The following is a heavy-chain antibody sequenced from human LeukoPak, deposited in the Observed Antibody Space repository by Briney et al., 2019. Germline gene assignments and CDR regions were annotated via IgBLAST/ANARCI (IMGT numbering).Heavy chain of an antibody. J-gene: IGHJ4*02. V-gene: IGHV4-59*08. Sequence: TSETLSLTCTVSGGSISSYYWSWIRQPPGKGLEWIGYIYYSGSTNYNPSLKSRVTISVDTSKNQFSLKLSSVTAADTAVYYCARGRNYVANWGQGTLVTVSS. D-gene: IGHD1-7*01. CDR1: GGSISSYY. CDR3: ARGRNYVAN. CDR2: IYYSGST.